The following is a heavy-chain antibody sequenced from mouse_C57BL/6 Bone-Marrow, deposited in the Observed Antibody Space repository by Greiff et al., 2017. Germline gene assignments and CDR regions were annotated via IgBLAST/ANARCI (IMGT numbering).Heavy chain of an antibody. CDR3: VSTTVVAMDY. CDR1: GFSFNTYA. V-gene: IGHV10-1*01. D-gene: IGHD1-1*01. CDR2: IRSKSNNYAT. J-gene: IGHJ4*01. Sequence: EVKVVESGGGLVQPTGSLKLSCAASGFSFNTYAMNWVRHAPGKGLEWVARIRSKSNNYATYYADSVKDRFTISRDDSERMLYLQMNNLKTEDTAMYDCVSTTVVAMDYWGQGTSVTVSS.